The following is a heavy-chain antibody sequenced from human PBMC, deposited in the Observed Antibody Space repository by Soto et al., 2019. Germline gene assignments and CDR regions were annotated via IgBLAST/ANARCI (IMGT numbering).Heavy chain of an antibody. CDR1: GYSIGSGYY. D-gene: IGHD2-15*01. Sequence: SVTLSLTRAVSGYSIGSGYYWGWIRQPPGKGLEWIGSIYHSGSTYYNPSLKSRVTISVDTSKNQFSLKLSSVTAADTAVYYCARGGYGMDVWGQGTTVTVSS. J-gene: IGHJ6*02. CDR3: ARGGYGMDV. V-gene: IGHV4-38-2*01. CDR2: IYHSGST.